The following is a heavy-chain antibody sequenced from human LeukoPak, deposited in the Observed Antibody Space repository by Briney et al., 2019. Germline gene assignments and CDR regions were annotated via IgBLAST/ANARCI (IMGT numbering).Heavy chain of an antibody. V-gene: IGHV3-7*01. D-gene: IGHD4-11*01. Sequence: HPGGSLRLSCAASGFTFSSYWMSWVRQAPGKGLEWVANIKQDGSEKYYVDSVKGRFTISRDNAKNSLYLQMNSLRAEDTAVYYCAREDTNSNLWYYYYYMDVWGKGTTVTVSS. CDR1: GFTFSSYW. CDR3: AREDTNSNLWYYYYYMDV. J-gene: IGHJ6*03. CDR2: IKQDGSEK.